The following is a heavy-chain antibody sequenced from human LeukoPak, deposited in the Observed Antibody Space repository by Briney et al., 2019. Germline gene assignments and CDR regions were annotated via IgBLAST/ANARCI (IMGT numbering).Heavy chain of an antibody. CDR2: IIPILGIA. CDR3: ARDRPLIAAAGRAFDY. Sequence: SVKVSCKASGGTFSSYAISWVRQAPGQGLEWMGRIIPILGIANYAQKFQGRVTITADKSTSTAYMELSSLRSEDTAVYYCARDRPLIAAAGRAFDYWGQGTLVTVSS. CDR1: GGTFSSYA. V-gene: IGHV1-69*04. D-gene: IGHD6-13*01. J-gene: IGHJ4*02.